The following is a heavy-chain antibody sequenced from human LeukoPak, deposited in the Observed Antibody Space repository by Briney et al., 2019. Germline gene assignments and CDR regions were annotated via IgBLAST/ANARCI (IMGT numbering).Heavy chain of an antibody. J-gene: IGHJ4*02. D-gene: IGHD6-19*01. CDR1: GFPFSRYW. CDR2: IKEDGSEK. CDR3: VRWVYSSGWVFDY. Sequence: PGGSLRLSCAASGFPFSRYWMSWVRQAPGKGLEWVANIKEDGSEKHYVDSARGRFTISRDNAKNSLYLQMNSLRADDTAVYYCVRWVYSSGWVFDYWGQGTLVTVSS. V-gene: IGHV3-7*01.